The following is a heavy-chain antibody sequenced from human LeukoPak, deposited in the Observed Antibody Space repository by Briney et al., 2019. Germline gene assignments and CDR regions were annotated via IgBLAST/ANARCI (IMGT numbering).Heavy chain of an antibody. V-gene: IGHV1-8*01. CDR1: GYTFTNYD. J-gene: IGHJ5*01. Sequence: GASVKVSCKASGYTFTNYDINWVRQATGQGLEWMGWMNPNSGDTGYAEKFQGRVTMTRDTSTNTAYMELPSLTSDDTAIFYCARTGMGGNVWIDSWGQGTLVTVSS. D-gene: IGHD1-26*01. CDR3: ARTGMGGNVWIDS. CDR2: MNPNSGDT.